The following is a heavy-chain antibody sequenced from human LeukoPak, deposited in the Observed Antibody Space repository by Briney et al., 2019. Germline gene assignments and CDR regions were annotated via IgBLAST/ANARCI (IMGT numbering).Heavy chain of an antibody. D-gene: IGHD3-10*01. CDR1: GGSFSGYY. V-gene: IGHV4-34*01. CDR3: ARGRSHYYGSGSYVRPYAMDV. Sequence: SETLSLTCAVYGGSFSGYYWSWIRQPPGKGVEWIGEINHSGSTNYNPSLKSRVTISVDTSKNQFSLKLSSVTAADTAVYYCARGRSHYYGSGSYVRPYAMDVWGQGTTVTVSS. J-gene: IGHJ6*02. CDR2: INHSGST.